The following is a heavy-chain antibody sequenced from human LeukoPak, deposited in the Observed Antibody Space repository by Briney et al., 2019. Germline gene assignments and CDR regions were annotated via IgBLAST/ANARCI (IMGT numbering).Heavy chain of an antibody. D-gene: IGHD5-12*01. V-gene: IGHV1-2*02. CDR3: ARDINAYSGYDRVDP. CDR1: GYTFTGYY. Sequence: ASVKVSCKASGYTFTGYYMHWVRQAPGQGLEWMGWINPNSGGTNYAQKFQGRVTMTRDTSISTAYMDLSSLRSDDTAVYYCARDINAYSGYDRVDPWGQGTLVTVSS. CDR2: INPNSGGT. J-gene: IGHJ5*02.